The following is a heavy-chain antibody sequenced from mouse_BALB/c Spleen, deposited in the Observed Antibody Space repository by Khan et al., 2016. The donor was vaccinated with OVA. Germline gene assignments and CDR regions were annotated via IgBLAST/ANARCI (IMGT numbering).Heavy chain of an antibody. CDR1: GFSLTNYG. CDR2: IWSDGST. V-gene: IGHV2-6-1*01. J-gene: IGHJ4*01. Sequence: VQLVESGPGLVAPPQSLSITCTLSGFSLTNYGVHWVRQPPGKGLEWLAVIWSDGSTTYNSALKSRLTITKDNSKSQVFLKMNSLQTDDTAIYFCARQPYYHYNVMDYWGQGTSVTVSS. D-gene: IGHD2-10*01. CDR3: ARQPYYHYNVMDY.